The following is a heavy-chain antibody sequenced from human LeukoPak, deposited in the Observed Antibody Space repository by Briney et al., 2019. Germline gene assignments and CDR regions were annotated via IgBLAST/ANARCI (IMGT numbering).Heavy chain of an antibody. CDR1: GGSISSGGYS. CDR3: ARVPTYYYDSSGHHGPIDF. J-gene: IGHJ4*02. Sequence: PSQTLSLTCAVSGGSISSGGYSWSWIRQPPGKGLVWRGYIYYSGSTYYNPSLKSRVTISVAASKHQFFLRLSSVTAADTAVYYCARVPTYYYDSSGHHGPIDFWGQGTLVTVSS. CDR2: IYYSGST. D-gene: IGHD3-22*01. V-gene: IGHV4-30-4*07.